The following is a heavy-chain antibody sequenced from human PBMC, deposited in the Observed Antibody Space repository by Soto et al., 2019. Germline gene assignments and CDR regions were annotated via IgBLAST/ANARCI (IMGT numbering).Heavy chain of an antibody. J-gene: IGHJ6*02. CDR1: GYTFTSYG. CDR2: ISAYNGNT. CDR3: GRFGYRDSSWNYYYYGMDV. D-gene: IGHD6-6*01. Sequence: ASVKVSCKASGYTFTSYGISWVRQAPGQGLEWMGWISAYNGNTNYAQKLQGRVTMTTDTSTSTAYMELRSLRSDDTAVYYCGRFGYRDSSWNYYYYGMDVWGQGTTVTVSS. V-gene: IGHV1-18*01.